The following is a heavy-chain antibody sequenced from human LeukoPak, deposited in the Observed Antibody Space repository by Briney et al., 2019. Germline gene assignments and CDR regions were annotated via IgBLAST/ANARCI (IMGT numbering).Heavy chain of an antibody. D-gene: IGHD3-3*02. CDR2: IKQDGSEK. CDR3: ARSRVLEDP. CDR1: GFTFSRYW. Sequence: PGGSLRLSCAASGFTFSRYWMSWVRQAPGKGLEWVANIKQDGSEKNYVDSVKGRFTISRDNAKNSLHLQMNSLRAEDTAVYYGARSRVLEDPWGQGTLVTVSS. V-gene: IGHV3-7*01. J-gene: IGHJ5*02.